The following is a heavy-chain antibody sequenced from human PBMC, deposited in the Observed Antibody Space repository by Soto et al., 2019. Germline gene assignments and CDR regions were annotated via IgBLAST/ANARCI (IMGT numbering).Heavy chain of an antibody. V-gene: IGHV3-74*01. CDR3: ARDPYHYGYYGFDH. CDR1: GFAFSSHW. J-gene: IGHJ6*04. D-gene: IGHD4-17*01. Sequence: EVQLVESGGELVQPGGSLRLSCAAYGFAFSSHWMHWVRQAPGKGLMWVARVDSDGSITSYADSVKGRFTICRDNTKNTLYLQLSSLRVEDTAVYFWARDPYHYGYYGFDHGGKGTTLTVSS. CDR2: VDSDGSIT.